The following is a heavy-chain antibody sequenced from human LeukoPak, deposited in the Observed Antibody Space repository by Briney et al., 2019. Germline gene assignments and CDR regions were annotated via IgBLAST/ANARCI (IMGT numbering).Heavy chain of an antibody. J-gene: IGHJ4*02. CDR3: ARLRGGYYVDY. D-gene: IGHD3-16*01. Sequence: GSLRLSCAASGFSVDTTFITRGRPAPVKGVEWVSLIYPGGSTYYADSVKGRFTISRDNSKNTLYLQMNSLRAEDTAVYYCARLRGGYYVDYWGQGTLVTVSS. CDR2: IYPGGST. CDR1: GFSVDTTF. V-gene: IGHV3-66*04.